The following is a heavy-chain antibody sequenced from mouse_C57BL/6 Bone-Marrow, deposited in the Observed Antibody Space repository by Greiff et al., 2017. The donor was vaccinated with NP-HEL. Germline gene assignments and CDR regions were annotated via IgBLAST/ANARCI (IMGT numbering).Heavy chain of an antibody. CDR3: AREGTGDYAMDY. D-gene: IGHD4-1*01. J-gene: IGHJ4*01. Sequence: VQLQQPGAELVRPGSSVKLSCKASGYTFTSYWMHWVKQRPIQGLEWIGNIDPSDSETHYNQKFKDKATLTVDKSSSTAYMQLSSLTSEDSAVYYCAREGTGDYAMDYWGQGTSVTVSS. V-gene: IGHV1-52*01. CDR2: IDPSDSET. CDR1: GYTFTSYW.